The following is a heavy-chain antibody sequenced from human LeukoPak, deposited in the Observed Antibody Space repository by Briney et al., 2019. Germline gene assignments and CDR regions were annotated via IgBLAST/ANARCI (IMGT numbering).Heavy chain of an antibody. V-gene: IGHV1-18*01. Sequence: ASVKVSCKASGYTFTSYGISWVRQAPGQGLGWMGWISAYSGNTKYAQNLQGRATMTTDTSTSTAYMELRSLRSDDTAVYYCARGYYYDSSGYYPDDYWGQGTLVTVSS. D-gene: IGHD3-22*01. CDR2: ISAYSGNT. CDR1: GYTFTSYG. J-gene: IGHJ4*02. CDR3: ARGYYYDSSGYYPDDY.